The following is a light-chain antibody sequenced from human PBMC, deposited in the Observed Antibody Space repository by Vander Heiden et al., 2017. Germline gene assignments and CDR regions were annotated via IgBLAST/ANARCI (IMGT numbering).Light chain of an antibody. CDR2: NNS. CDR3: AAWDESLSGWV. Sequence: QSVMTPPPSASGPPGQRVTIPCSGTRSNIGNNSVYWYQQFAGTSPKLLIYNNSHRLSGGPERFSGSRSGTSAYLDISGLRSEDEADYYCAAWDESLSGWVFGGGTKLTVL. CDR1: RSNIGNNS. J-gene: IGLJ3*02. V-gene: IGLV1-47*01.